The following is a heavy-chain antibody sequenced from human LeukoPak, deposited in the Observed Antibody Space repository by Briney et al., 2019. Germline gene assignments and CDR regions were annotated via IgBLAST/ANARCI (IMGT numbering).Heavy chain of an antibody. J-gene: IGHJ4*02. Sequence: GGSLRLSCAASGFTFSSYSMNWVRQAPGKGLEWVSAISGSGGSTYYADSVKGRFTTSRDNSKNTLYLQMNSLRAEDTAVYYCAKDRSRRGYFDYWGQGTLVTVSS. CDR1: GFTFSSYS. CDR3: AKDRSRRGYFDY. V-gene: IGHV3-23*01. CDR2: ISGSGGST. D-gene: IGHD3-10*01.